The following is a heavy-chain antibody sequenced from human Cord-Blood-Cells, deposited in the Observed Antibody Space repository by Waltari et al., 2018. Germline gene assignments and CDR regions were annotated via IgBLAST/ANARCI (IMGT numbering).Heavy chain of an antibody. J-gene: IGHJ6*02. Sequence: QVQLQQWGAGLLKPSETLSLTCAVYGGSFRGYYWSWLRPPPGKGLEWIGEINHSGSTNYNPSLKSRVTISVDTSKNQFSLKLSSVTAADTAVYYCARVTDFWSGYYYGMDVWGQGTTVTVSS. D-gene: IGHD3-3*01. V-gene: IGHV4-34*01. CDR1: GGSFRGYY. CDR3: ARVTDFWSGYYYGMDV. CDR2: INHSGST.